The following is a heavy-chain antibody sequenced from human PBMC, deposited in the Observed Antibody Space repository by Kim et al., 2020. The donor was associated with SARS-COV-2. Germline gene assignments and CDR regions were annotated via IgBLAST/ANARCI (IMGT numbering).Heavy chain of an antibody. J-gene: IGHJ6*02. D-gene: IGHD6-13*01. CDR3: ARDPYSSSYNYYGMDV. CDR1: GFTFSSYE. CDR2: ISSSGSTI. V-gene: IGHV3-48*03. Sequence: GGSLRLSCAASGFTFSSYEMNWVSQAPGKGLEWVSYISSSGSTIYYADSVKGRFTISRDNAKNSLYLQMNSLRAEDTAVYYCARDPYSSSYNYYGMDVWGQGTTVTVSS.